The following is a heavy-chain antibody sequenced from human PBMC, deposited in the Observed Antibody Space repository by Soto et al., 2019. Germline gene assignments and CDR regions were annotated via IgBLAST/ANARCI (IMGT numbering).Heavy chain of an antibody. CDR3: ARDRESSSCYMVFDY. D-gene: IGHD6-13*01. CDR1: GGSISSYY. J-gene: IGHJ4*02. V-gene: IGHV4-59*01. Sequence: SETLSLTCTVSGGSISSYYWSWIRQPPGKGLEWIGYIYYSGSTNYNPSLKSRVTISVDTSKNQFSLKLSSVTAADTAVYYCARDRESSSCYMVFDYWGQGTLVTVDS. CDR2: IYYSGST.